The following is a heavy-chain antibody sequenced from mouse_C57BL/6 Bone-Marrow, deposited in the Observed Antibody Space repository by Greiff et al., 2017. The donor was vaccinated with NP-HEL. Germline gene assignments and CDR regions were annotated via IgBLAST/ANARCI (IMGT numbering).Heavy chain of an antibody. J-gene: IGHJ3*01. V-gene: IGHV2-6*01. CDR3: AGGYGNYGFAY. CDR1: GFSLTSYG. CDR2: IWGVGSS. D-gene: IGHD2-1*01. Sequence: VQLQESGPGLVAPSQSLSITCTVSGFSLTSYGVDWVRQSPVKGLEWLGVIWGVGSSNYNSALKSRLSISKDNSKSQVFLKMNSLQTDDTAMYYCAGGYGNYGFAYWGQGTLVTVSA.